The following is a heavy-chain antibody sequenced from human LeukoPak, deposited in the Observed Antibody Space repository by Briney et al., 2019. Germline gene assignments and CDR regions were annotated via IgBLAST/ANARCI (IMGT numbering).Heavy chain of an antibody. D-gene: IGHD5-12*01. Sequence: GASVKVSCKASVYTFTGYYMHWVRQAPGQGLEWMGWINPISGGTNYAQRFQGRVTMTRDTSISTAYMELSRLRSDDTAVFYCARAYTGYEAFDYWGQGTLVTVSS. J-gene: IGHJ4*02. CDR3: ARAYTGYEAFDY. CDR1: VYTFTGYY. V-gene: IGHV1-2*02. CDR2: INPISGGT.